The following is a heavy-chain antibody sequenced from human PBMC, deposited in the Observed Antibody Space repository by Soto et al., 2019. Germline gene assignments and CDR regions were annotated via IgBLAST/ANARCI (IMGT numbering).Heavy chain of an antibody. J-gene: IGHJ6*02. V-gene: IGHV1-69*01. CDR3: ARYGSSSSWEAYYYYGMDV. CDR2: IIPIFGTA. D-gene: IGHD6-13*01. Sequence: QVQLVQSGAEVKKPGSSVKVSCKASGGTFSSYAISWVRQAPGQGLEWMGGIIPIFGTANYAQKFQGRVTITADESTSTAYMELSSLRSEDTAVYYCARYGSSSSWEAYYYYGMDVWGQGTTVTVSS. CDR1: GGTFSSYA.